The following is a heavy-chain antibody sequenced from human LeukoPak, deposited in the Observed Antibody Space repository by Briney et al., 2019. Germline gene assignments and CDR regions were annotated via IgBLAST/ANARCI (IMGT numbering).Heavy chain of an antibody. CDR1: GFTFDDYA. CDR2: ISWNSGSI. J-gene: IGHJ5*02. D-gene: IGHD4-23*01. Sequence: GRSPRLSCAASGFTFDDYAMHWVRQAPGKGLEWVSGISWNSGSIGYADSAKGRFTISRDNAKNSLYLQMNSLRAEDTALYYCAKAGSDAVVTLLYNWFDPWGQGTLVTVSS. V-gene: IGHV3-9*01. CDR3: AKAGSDAVVTLLYNWFDP.